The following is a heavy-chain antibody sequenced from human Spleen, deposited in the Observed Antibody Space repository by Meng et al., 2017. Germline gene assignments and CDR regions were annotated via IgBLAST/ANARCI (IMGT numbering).Heavy chain of an antibody. CDR2: LGAHDGDT. J-gene: IGHJ4*02. D-gene: IGHD3-10*01. Sequence: QVQLVQSGVEVKKPGASVKVSCKASDYTFTGYGVSWVRQAPGQGLGWMAWLGAHDGDTSHAPKFQGRVTVSADRPTATAYMELRSLRSDDTAVYYCARGTPGRSYSDYWGQGTLVTVSS. CDR3: ARGTPGRSYSDY. CDR1: DYTFTGYG. V-gene: IGHV1-18*01.